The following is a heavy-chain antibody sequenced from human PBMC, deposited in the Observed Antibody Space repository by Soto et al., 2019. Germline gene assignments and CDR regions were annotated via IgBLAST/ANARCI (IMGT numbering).Heavy chain of an antibody. CDR2: LSGSGGST. J-gene: IGHJ5*02. V-gene: IGHV3-23*01. D-gene: IGHD2-2*01. Sequence: GGSLRLSCASSGFTFSNYAMSWVRQAPGKGLEWVSTLSGSGGSTYYADSVKGRFTISRDNSKNTLYLQMNSLRAEDTAVYYCAKDTVPVATPWFDPWGQGTLVTVSS. CDR1: GFTFSNYA. CDR3: AKDTVPVATPWFDP.